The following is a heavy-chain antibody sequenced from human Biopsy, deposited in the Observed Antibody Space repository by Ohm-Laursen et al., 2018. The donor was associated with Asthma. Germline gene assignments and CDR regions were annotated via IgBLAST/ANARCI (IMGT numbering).Heavy chain of an antibody. CDR2: ISFDGTNR. CDR1: GFAFNNSS. J-gene: IGHJ4*02. V-gene: IGHV3-30*18. D-gene: IGHD1-26*01. CDR3: AKEVFPGWELRRGPDS. Sequence: SLRLSCAAPGFAFNNSSMTWVRQAPGKGLDWVAVISFDGTNRNYTDSVKGRFTISRDNSRNTLHLEMNSLRAEDTAVYFCAKEVFPGWELRRGPDSWGQGTLVTVSS.